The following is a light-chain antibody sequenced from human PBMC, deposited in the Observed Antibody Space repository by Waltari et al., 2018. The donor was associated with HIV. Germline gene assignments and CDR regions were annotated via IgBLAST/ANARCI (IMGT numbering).Light chain of an antibody. V-gene: IGLV3-10*01. CDR3: YSTDSSGNHRV. CDR1: ALPKKY. CDR2: EDS. J-gene: IGLJ2*01. Sequence: SYELTQPPSVSVSPGQTARITCSGHALPKKYAYWYQQKSGQAPVLVIYEDSKRPSGIPERFSGSSSGTMATLTISGAQVEDEADYYCYSTDSSGNHRVFGGGTKLTVL.